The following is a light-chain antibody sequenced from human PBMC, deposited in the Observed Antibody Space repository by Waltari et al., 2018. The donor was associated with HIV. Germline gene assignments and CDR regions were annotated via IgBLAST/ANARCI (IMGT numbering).Light chain of an antibody. J-gene: IGLJ1*01. CDR2: EVS. V-gene: IGLV2-11*01. CDR3: CSYGGTYNV. CDR1: RRDVGGYNS. Sequence: QSALTQPRSVSGSPGQSVTISCTGTRRDVGGYNSVSWYQQHPGKAPKLLIYEVSKWPSWVPDRFSGSKSGNTASLTISGLRADDEADYYCCSYGGTYNVFGTGTKVTIL.